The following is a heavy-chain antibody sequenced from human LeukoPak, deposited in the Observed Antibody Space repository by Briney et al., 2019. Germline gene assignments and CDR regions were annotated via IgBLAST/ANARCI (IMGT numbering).Heavy chain of an antibody. D-gene: IGHD5-18*01. CDR3: ASAGSPIQLFLFDP. J-gene: IGHJ5*02. Sequence: KPSETLSLTCGVYGGSFSGYYWTWIRQPPGKGLEWIGSIYYSGSTYYNPSLKSRVTISVDTSKNQFSLKLSSVTAADTAVYYCASAGSPIQLFLFDPWGQGTLVTVSS. V-gene: IGHV4-34*01. CDR2: IYYSGST. CDR1: GGSFSGYY.